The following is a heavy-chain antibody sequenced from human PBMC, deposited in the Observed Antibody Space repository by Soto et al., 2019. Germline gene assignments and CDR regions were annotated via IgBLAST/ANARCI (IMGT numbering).Heavy chain of an antibody. J-gene: IGHJ4*02. CDR2: INPSGGST. CDR3: ASIRYSSSWYEPFLDY. V-gene: IGHV1-46*01. D-gene: IGHD6-13*01. Sequence: ASVKVSCKASGYTFTSYYMHWVRQAPGQGLEWMGIINPSGGSTSYAQKFQGRVTMTRDTSTSTVYMELSSLRSEDTAVYYCASIRYSSSWYEPFLDYWGQGTLVTVSS. CDR1: GYTFTSYY.